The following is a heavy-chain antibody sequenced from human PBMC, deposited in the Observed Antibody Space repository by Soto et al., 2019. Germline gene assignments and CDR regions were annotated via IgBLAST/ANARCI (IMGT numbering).Heavy chain of an antibody. CDR3: ARAVDTIFGVWGNYRYPTWFDP. D-gene: IGHD3-16*02. Sequence: XETLSLTCTVSGASFSSGSFYWSWIRQPPGKGLEWIGYIYYTGSTNYSPSLKSGVTILVDTSKNQFSLKLTSVTAADTAVYYCARAVDTIFGVWGNYRYPTWFDPWGQGTLVTVSS. CDR1: GASFSSGSFY. CDR2: IYYTGST. J-gene: IGHJ5*02. V-gene: IGHV4-61*01.